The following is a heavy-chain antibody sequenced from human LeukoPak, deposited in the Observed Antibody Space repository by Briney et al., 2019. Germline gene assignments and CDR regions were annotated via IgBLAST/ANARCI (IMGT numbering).Heavy chain of an antibody. V-gene: IGHV4-59*12. D-gene: IGHD4-17*01. J-gene: IGHJ4*02. CDR1: GGSISSYY. CDR3: AREYGDFDY. Sequence: SETLSLTCTVSGGSISSYYWSWIRQPPGKGLEWIGYIYYSGSTNYNPSLKSRVTMSVDTSKNQFSLKLNSVTAADTAVYYCAREYGDFDYWGQGTLVTVSS. CDR2: IYYSGST.